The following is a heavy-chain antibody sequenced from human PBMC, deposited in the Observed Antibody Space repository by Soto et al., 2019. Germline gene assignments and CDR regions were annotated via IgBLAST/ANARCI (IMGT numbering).Heavy chain of an antibody. V-gene: IGHV6-1*01. CDR1: GDSVSSNSAA. J-gene: IGHJ6*03. Sequence: QVQLQQSGPGLVKPSQTLSLTCAISGDSVSSNSAAWNWIRQSPSRGLEWLGRTYYRSKWYNDYAVSVKSRITINPDTSKNQFSLQLNSVTPEDTAVYYCAREGYSSSWATMPYYYYYYMDVWGKGTTVTVSS. CDR3: AREGYSSSWATMPYYYYYYMDV. CDR2: TYYRSKWYN. D-gene: IGHD6-13*01.